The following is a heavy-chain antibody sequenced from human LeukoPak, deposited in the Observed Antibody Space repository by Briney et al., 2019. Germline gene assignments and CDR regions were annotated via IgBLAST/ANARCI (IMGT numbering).Heavy chain of an antibody. D-gene: IGHD6-6*01. CDR1: GGSISSYY. J-gene: IGHJ4*02. V-gene: IGHV4-4*09. CDR3: ASSSSTLLDY. CDR2: IYTSGNT. Sequence: SETLSLTCTVSGGSISSYYGSWIRQPPGKGLEWIGYIYTSGNTNYNPSLKSRVTISVDTSKNQFSLKLSSVTAADTAVYYCASSSSTLLDYWGQGTLVTVSS.